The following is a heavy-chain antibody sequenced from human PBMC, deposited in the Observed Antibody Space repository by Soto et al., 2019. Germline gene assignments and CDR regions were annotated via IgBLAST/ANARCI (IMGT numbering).Heavy chain of an antibody. CDR1: GGSISSGGYY. V-gene: IGHV4-31*03. CDR3: AREQPTVTPYNWFDP. Sequence: SETLSLTCTVSGGSISSGGYYWSWIRQHPGKGLEWIGYIYYSGSTYYNPSLKSRVTISVDTSKNQFSLKLSSVTAADTAVYYFAREQPTVTPYNWFDPWGQGTLVTVSS. D-gene: IGHD4-17*01. J-gene: IGHJ5*02. CDR2: IYYSGST.